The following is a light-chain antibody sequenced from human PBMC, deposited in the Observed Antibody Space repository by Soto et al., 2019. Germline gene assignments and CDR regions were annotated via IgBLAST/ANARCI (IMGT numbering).Light chain of an antibody. CDR2: GAS. V-gene: IGKV3-20*01. CDR1: QSISSTF. J-gene: IGKJ1*01. Sequence: EIVLTQSPGTLSLSPGERATLSCRASQSISSTFLAWYQHKPGQAPRVLIYGASRRATGIPDRFSGSGSGTDFTLTISRLEPEAFAVYYCQQYESSWTFGQGTKVEMK. CDR3: QQYESSWT.